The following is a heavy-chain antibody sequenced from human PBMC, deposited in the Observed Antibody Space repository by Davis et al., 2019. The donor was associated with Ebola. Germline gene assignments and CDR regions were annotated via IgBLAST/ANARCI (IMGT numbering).Heavy chain of an antibody. D-gene: IGHD3/OR15-3a*01. J-gene: IGHJ6*02. CDR1: SGSINSHHW. CDR2: INQSGGT. Sequence: PSETLSLTCVVSSGSINSHHWWTWFRQPPGKGLEWIGEINQSGGTNYNPSLRSRVTISVDKSKNQFSLRLASVTAADTAVYFCARRPIWTGDSSFYYRMGVWGQGTTVTVSS. V-gene: IGHV4-4*02. CDR3: ARRPIWTGDSSFYYRMGV.